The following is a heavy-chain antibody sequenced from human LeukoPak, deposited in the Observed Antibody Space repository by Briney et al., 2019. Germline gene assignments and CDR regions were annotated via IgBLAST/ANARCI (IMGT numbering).Heavy chain of an antibody. J-gene: IGHJ3*02. CDR1: GFTFSSFP. CDR2: IRNDGSTK. CDR3: AKDGDYVVFQNAFDI. Sequence: GGSLRLSCAASGFTFSSFPMHWVRQVPGKGLEWVAFIRNDGSTKYYADSVKGRFTISRDNSKNTLYLQMRSLRPEDTAVYYCAKDGDYVVFQNAFDIWGQGTMVTVSS. D-gene: IGHD4-17*01. V-gene: IGHV3-30*02.